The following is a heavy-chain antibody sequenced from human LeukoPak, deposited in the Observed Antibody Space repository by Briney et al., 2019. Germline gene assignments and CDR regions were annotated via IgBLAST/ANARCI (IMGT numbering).Heavy chain of an antibody. V-gene: IGHV3-30*18. D-gene: IGHD4-17*01. CDR2: ISDDGRSK. CDR3: AKRPSGYGDYVSYFDY. Sequence: PGGSLRLSCAASGFSFISYGMHWVRQAPGKGLEWVGVISDDGRSKDYADSVKGRFTISRDNSKDTLYLQMNSLRAEDTAVYYCAKRPSGYGDYVSYFDYWGQGTLVTVSS. J-gene: IGHJ4*02. CDR1: GFSFISYG.